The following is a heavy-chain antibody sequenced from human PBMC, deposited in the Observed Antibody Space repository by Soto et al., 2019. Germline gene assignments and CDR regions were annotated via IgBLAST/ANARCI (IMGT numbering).Heavy chain of an antibody. CDR2: IIPIFGTA. Sequence: GASVKVSCKASGGTFSSYAISWVRQAPGQGLEWMGGIIPIFGTANYAKKFQGRVTITADESTSTAYMDLSSLRSEDTAVYYCARSAEKLLMVYATPKYNWFDPWGQGTLVTVSS. CDR3: ARSAEKLLMVYATPKYNWFDP. D-gene: IGHD2-8*01. CDR1: GGTFSSYA. V-gene: IGHV1-69*13. J-gene: IGHJ5*02.